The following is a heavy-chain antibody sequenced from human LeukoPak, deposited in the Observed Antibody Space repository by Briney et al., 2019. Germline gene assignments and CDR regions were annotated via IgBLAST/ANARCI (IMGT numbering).Heavy chain of an antibody. V-gene: IGHV1-69*04. J-gene: IGHJ4*02. D-gene: IGHD6-19*01. Sequence: ASVKVSCKASEGTFSSYAISWVRQAPGQGLEWMGRIIPIFGIANYAQKFQGRVTITADKSTSTAYMELSSLRSEDTAVYYCARSDSIAVAGIWGQGTLVTVSS. CDR2: IIPIFGIA. CDR3: ARSDSIAVAGI. CDR1: EGTFSSYA.